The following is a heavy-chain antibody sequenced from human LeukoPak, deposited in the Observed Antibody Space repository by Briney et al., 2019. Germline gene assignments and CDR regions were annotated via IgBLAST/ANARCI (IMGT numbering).Heavy chain of an antibody. D-gene: IGHD7-27*01. CDR2: IYYTET. CDR1: GGSFSGYY. J-gene: IGHJ4*02. Sequence: SETLSLTCAVYGGSFSGYYWNWIRQSPGKGLEWIGYIYYTETSYNPSLKSRVTISADTSKNQFSLKLYSVTAADTAVYYCATRKLGNDYWGQGTLVTVSS. CDR3: ATRKLGNDY. V-gene: IGHV4-59*01.